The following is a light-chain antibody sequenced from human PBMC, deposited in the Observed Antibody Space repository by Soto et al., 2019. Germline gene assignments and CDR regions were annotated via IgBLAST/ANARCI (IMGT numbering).Light chain of an antibody. CDR2: SVS. CDR1: QGVSSW. CDR3: LQANTFPYT. Sequence: DIQMTQSPSSVSASVGDRVTITCRASQGVSSWLGWYQRKPGKAPKVLIYSVSSLESGVPSRFSGSGSGTDFTLTISSLQPEDFATYYCLQANTFPYTFGQGTKLEIK. J-gene: IGKJ2*01. V-gene: IGKV1-12*01.